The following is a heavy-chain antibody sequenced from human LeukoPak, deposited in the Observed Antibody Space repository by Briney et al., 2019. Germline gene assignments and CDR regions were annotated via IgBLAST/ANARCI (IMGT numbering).Heavy chain of an antibody. CDR1: GFTFSDYY. D-gene: IGHD4-23*01. J-gene: IGHJ4*02. CDR3: AKDISTMVPPTPFDD. CDR2: NSSSGSTI. Sequence: GGSLRLSCAASGFTFSDYYMSWIRQAPGKGLEWVSYNSSSGSTIYYADSVKGRFTISRDNSKNTLYLQMNSLRAEDTAVYYCAKDISTMVPPTPFDDWGQGTLVTVSS. V-gene: IGHV3-11*04.